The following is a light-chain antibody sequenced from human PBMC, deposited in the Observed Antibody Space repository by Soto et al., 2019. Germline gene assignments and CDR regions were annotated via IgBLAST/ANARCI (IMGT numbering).Light chain of an antibody. V-gene: IGKV3-15*01. CDR2: DAS. CDR1: QSVRTS. Sequence: EIVMTQSPATLSVSPGERATLSCRASQSVRTSLAWYQQKPGQAPRLLISDASTRATGIPARFSGSGSGTEFTLTISSLQSEDFALYYCHQYNSWPPGTFGQGTKVDI. CDR3: HQYNSWPPGT. J-gene: IGKJ2*01.